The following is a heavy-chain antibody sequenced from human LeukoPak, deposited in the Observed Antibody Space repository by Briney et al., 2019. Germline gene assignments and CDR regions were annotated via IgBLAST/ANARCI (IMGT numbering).Heavy chain of an antibody. CDR3: ARDPTKIFGGYYYGSGSHHAFDI. CDR2: ISSSGSGRTT. J-gene: IGHJ3*02. D-gene: IGHD3-10*01. V-gene: IGHV3-48*03. CDR1: GFTFSSYE. Sequence: PGGSLRLSCAASGFTFSSYEMNWVRQAPGKGLEWVSYISSSGSGRTTYYADSVKGRFTISRDNSKNTLYLQMNSLRAEDTAVYYCARDPTKIFGGYYYGSGSHHAFDIWGQGTMVTVSS.